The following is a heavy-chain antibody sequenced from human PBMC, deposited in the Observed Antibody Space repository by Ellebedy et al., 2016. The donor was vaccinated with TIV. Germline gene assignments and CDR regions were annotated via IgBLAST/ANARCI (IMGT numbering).Heavy chain of an antibody. V-gene: IGHV3-13*04. CDR2: IDNAGDT. CDR3: TRFEIISGGGYGMDV. Sequence: GGSLRLSXAASGFTFSRYDMHWVRQSTRKGLEWVASIDNAGDTYCPGSVKGRFTISRENAKNSLYLQMNSLRVEDTAVYYCTRFEIISGGGYGMDVWGQGTTVTVSS. J-gene: IGHJ6*02. CDR1: GFTFSRYD. D-gene: IGHD3-16*01.